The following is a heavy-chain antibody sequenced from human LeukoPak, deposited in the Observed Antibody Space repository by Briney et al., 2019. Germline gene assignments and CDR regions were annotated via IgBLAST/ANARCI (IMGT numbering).Heavy chain of an antibody. D-gene: IGHD3-16*01. Sequence: VRQAPGXGLEGVALIWYDVSNKYYADSVKRRFTISRHNSQNTLYLQMNSLRAEDTAVYYCARVNTNYYVPVNYGMDVWGQGTTVTVSS. CDR2: IWYDVSNK. CDR3: ARVNTNYYVPVNYGMDV. V-gene: IGHV3-33*01. J-gene: IGHJ6*01.